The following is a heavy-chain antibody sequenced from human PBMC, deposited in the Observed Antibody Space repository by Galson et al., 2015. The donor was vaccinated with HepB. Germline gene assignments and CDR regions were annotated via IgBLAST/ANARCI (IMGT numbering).Heavy chain of an antibody. CDR3: TTETRGYSYGPILRDY. V-gene: IGHV3-15*07. J-gene: IGHJ4*02. CDR1: GFTFSNAW. D-gene: IGHD5-18*01. CDR2: IKSKTDGGTT. Sequence: SLRLSCAASGFTFSNAWMNWVRQAPGKGLEWVGRIKSKTDGGTTDYAAPVKGRFTISRDDSKNTLYLQMNSLKTEDTAVYYCTTETRGYSYGPILRDYWGQGTLVIVSS.